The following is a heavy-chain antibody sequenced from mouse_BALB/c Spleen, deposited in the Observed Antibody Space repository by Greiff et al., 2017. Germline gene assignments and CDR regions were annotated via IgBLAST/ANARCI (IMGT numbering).Heavy chain of an antibody. CDR3: ARYYRYGHYYAMDY. CDR1: GDSITSGY. D-gene: IGHD2-14*01. Sequence: EVKLQESGPSLVKPSQTLSLTCSVTGDSITSGYWNWIRKFPGNKLEYMGYISYSGSTYYNPSLKSRISITRDTSKNQYYLQLNSVTTEDTATYYCARYYRYGHYYAMDYWGQGTSVTVSS. CDR2: ISYSGST. V-gene: IGHV3-8*02. J-gene: IGHJ4*01.